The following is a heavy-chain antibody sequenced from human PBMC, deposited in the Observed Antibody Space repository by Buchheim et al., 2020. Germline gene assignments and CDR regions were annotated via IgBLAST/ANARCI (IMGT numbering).Heavy chain of an antibody. D-gene: IGHD3-9*01. CDR1: GYSFTTYW. J-gene: IGHJ4*02. Sequence: EVQLVQSGAEVKKPGESLRISCKGSGYSFTTYWISWVRQMPGKGLEWMGRIDPSDSYTNYSPSFQGHVTISADKSISTSSPQWSSLKASDTAMYYCARHSMGYFDWLNFDYWGQGTL. V-gene: IGHV5-10-1*01. CDR3: ARHSMGYFDWLNFDY. CDR2: IDPSDSYT.